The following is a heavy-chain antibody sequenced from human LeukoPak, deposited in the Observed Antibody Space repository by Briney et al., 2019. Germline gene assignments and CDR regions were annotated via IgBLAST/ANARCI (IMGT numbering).Heavy chain of an antibody. J-gene: IGHJ4*02. Sequence: SVKVSCKASGGTFSSYAISWVRQAPGQGLEWMGRIIPIFGIANYAQKFQGRVTITADKSTSTAYMKLSSLRSEDTAVYYCARSETELYYFDYWGQGTLVTVSS. CDR1: GGTFSSYA. CDR2: IIPIFGIA. CDR3: ARSETELYYFDY. V-gene: IGHV1-69*04. D-gene: IGHD3-10*01.